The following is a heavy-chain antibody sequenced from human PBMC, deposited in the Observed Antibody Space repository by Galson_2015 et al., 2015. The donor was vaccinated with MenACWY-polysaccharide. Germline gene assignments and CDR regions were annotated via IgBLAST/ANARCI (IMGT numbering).Heavy chain of an antibody. CDR2: IKQDGSEK. J-gene: IGHJ4*02. Sequence: SLRLSCAASGFTFTNFAMNWVRQAPGKGLEWVANIKQDGSEKYYVDSVKGRFTISRDNAKTSLYLQMNSLRAEDTAMYYCASQTWTGYFDYWGQGILVTVSS. D-gene: IGHD3-10*01. CDR1: GFTFTNFA. CDR3: ASQTWTGYFDY. V-gene: IGHV3-7*03.